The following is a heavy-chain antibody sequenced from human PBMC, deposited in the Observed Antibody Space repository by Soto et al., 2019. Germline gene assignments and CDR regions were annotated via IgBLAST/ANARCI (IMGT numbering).Heavy chain of an antibody. CDR3: PRERRDNSNYCYYYYGMDV. V-gene: IGHV3-30-3*01. CDR2: LSDDGSNK. Sequence: QVQMVESGGGVVQPGRSLRLSCAASGFTFSSYAMHWVRQAPGKELEWVAVLSDDGSNKYYADSVKGRFTISRDNSKNTLYLQMNSLRAEDTAVYYCPRERRDNSNYCYYYYGMDVCFQGTTVTVSS. J-gene: IGHJ6*02. D-gene: IGHD1-7*01. CDR1: GFTFSSYA.